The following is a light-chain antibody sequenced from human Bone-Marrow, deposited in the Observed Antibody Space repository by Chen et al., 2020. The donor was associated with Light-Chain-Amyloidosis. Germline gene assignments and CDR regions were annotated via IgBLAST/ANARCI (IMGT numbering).Light chain of an antibody. V-gene: IGLV2-14*01. CDR2: DVR. CDR1: SSDGGGYNY. Sequence: QSALTQPASLSGSPGQSITISCTGTSSDGGGYNYVSWYQQHPGNAPKLMIYDVRTRPSGVSNRFSGSKSGNTASLTISGLQAEDEADYYCSSYTSSRYVFGTGTKVTVL. J-gene: IGLJ1*01. CDR3: SSYTSSRYV.